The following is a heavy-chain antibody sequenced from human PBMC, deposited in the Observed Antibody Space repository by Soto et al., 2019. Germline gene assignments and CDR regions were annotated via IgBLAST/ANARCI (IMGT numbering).Heavy chain of an antibody. CDR1: GFTFSSYG. V-gene: IGHV3-30*18. CDR3: AKSKRYYGSGSYYWFDP. J-gene: IGHJ5*02. CDR2: ISYDGSNK. Sequence: GGSLRLSCAASGFTFSSYGMHWVRQAPGKGLEWVAVISYDGSNKYYADSVKGRFTISRDNSKNTLYLQMNSLRAEDTAVYYCAKSKRYYGSGSYYWFDPWGQGTLVTVSS. D-gene: IGHD3-10*01.